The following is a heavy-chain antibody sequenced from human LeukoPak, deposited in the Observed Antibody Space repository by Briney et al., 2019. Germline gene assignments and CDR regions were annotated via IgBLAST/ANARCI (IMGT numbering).Heavy chain of an antibody. CDR2: IKQDGSEK. Sequence: GGFLRLSCAASGFTFSNYWMSWVRQAPGKGLEWVANIKQDGSEKYYVDSVRGRFTISRDNAKNSLYLQMNSLRADDTAVYYCARMYYDFWSGYYQDYWGQGTLVTVSS. V-gene: IGHV3-7*03. CDR3: ARMYYDFWSGYYQDY. CDR1: GFTFSNYW. D-gene: IGHD3-3*01. J-gene: IGHJ4*01.